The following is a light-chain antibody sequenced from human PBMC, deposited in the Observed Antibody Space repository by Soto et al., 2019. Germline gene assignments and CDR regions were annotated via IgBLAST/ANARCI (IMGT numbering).Light chain of an antibody. CDR1: QSVDSSF. CDR3: QQYVSSVT. CDR2: GAS. J-gene: IGKJ1*01. Sequence: EIVLTQSPGSLSLSPGERATLSCRASQSVDSSFFAWYQKKPGQAPRLLIYGASKRATGIPDRFSGSGSGLDFTLTISRLEPEDFAVYYCQQYVSSVTFGQGTKVEIK. V-gene: IGKV3-20*01.